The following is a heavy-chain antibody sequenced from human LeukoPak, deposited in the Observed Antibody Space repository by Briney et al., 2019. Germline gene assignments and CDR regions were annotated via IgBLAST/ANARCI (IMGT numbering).Heavy chain of an antibody. CDR1: GFTFSSYS. CDR3: ARVAVAAAPADDY. J-gene: IGHJ4*02. Sequence: GGSLRLSCAASGFTFSSYSMNWVRQAPGKGLEWVSSISSSSYIYYADSVKGRFTISRDNAKNSLYLQMNSLRAEDTAVYYCARVAVAAAPADDYWGQGTLVTVSS. D-gene: IGHD6-19*01. V-gene: IGHV3-21*01. CDR2: ISSSSYI.